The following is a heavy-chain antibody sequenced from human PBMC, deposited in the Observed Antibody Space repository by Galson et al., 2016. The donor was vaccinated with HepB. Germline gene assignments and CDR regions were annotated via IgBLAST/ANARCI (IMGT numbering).Heavy chain of an antibody. J-gene: IGHJ2*01. D-gene: IGHD7-27*01. CDR3: ARVGITGDWYFDL. Sequence: SVKVSCKASGYTFSSHSITWVRQVPGQGLEWMGWISAHNSNRNYEENFQDRVTLTTDTSTCTAYMELRSLRPDDTAVHYCARVGITGDWYFDLWGRGTLVTVSS. CDR1: GYTFSSHS. CDR2: ISAHNSNR. V-gene: IGHV1-18*01.